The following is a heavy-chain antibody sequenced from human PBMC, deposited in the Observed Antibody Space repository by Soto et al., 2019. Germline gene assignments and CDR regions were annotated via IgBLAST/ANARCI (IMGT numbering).Heavy chain of an antibody. CDR3: AHQITGTITQGTDY. V-gene: IGHV2-5*02. CDR1: GFSLSTSAVG. J-gene: IGHJ4*02. D-gene: IGHD1-20*01. Sequence: QITLKESGPTLVKPTQTLTLTCTFSGFSLSTSAVGVDWIRQPPGKALEWLALIYGDGDKRYSPSLRHRLTITNDTSTNQVVLTMNNMDPVDTATYYCAHQITGTITQGTDYWGQGTLVTVSS. CDR2: IYGDGDK.